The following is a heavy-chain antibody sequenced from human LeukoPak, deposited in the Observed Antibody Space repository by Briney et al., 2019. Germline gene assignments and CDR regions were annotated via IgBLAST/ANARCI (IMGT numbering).Heavy chain of an antibody. D-gene: IGHD6-13*01. Sequence: PSQTLSLTCLVSGGSTSRGIYYCSWTRHPAGRGLEWISRFFIRGSTNFNPPPKSRVPISVDTSKNQFSLKMSCVTAADTAVYYCARDSLSSSWYPHYWGQGSLVTVSS. CDR3: ARDSLSSSWYPHY. V-gene: IGHV4-61*02. CDR1: GGSTSRGIYY. CDR2: FFIRGST. J-gene: IGHJ4*02.